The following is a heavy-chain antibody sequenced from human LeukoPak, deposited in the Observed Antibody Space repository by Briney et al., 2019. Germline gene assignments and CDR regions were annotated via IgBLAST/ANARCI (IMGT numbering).Heavy chain of an antibody. J-gene: IGHJ4*02. Sequence: SVKVSCKASGGTFSSYAISWVRQAPGQGLEWMGRIIPILGIANYAQKFQGRVTITADKSTSTAYTELSSLRSEDTAVYYCARGEAEVGANDYWGQGTLVTVSS. D-gene: IGHD1-26*01. CDR1: GGTFSSYA. V-gene: IGHV1-69*04. CDR3: ARGEAEVGANDY. CDR2: IIPILGIA.